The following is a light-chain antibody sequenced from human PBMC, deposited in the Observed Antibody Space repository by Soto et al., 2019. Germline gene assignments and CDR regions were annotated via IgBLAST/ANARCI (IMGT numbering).Light chain of an antibody. CDR1: RSDVGGYNF. J-gene: IGLJ1*01. CDR2: EVS. CDR3: SSYAGSNIYV. Sequence: QSALAQPPSASGSPGQSVTITWTGTRSDVGGYNFVSWYQHHPGKAPKVIIYEVSKRPSGVPNRFSGSKSGNTASLTVSGLQAEDEADYYCSSYAGSNIYVFGTGTKVTVL. V-gene: IGLV2-8*01.